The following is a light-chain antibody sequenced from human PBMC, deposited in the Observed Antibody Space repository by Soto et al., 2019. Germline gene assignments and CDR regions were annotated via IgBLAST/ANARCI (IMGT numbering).Light chain of an antibody. CDR3: QQSYTTPFT. V-gene: IGKV1-39*01. CDR1: QSIVGY. J-gene: IGKJ3*01. CDR2: AAS. Sequence: DLQMTQSPSSLSASVGDRVTISCRASQSIVGYLSWYQQAPGKAPKLLVYAASSLRSGVPSRFSGSGSGTDFNFTISSLQPEDFGTYYCQQSYTTPFTFGPGTQVDI.